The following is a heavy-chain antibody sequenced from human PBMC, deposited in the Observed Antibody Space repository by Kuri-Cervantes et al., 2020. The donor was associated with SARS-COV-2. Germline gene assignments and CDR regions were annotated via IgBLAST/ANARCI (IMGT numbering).Heavy chain of an antibody. V-gene: IGHV3-21*01. CDR3: ASPSLVVGANQWAAFDI. J-gene: IGHJ3*02. D-gene: IGHD1-26*01. Sequence: GESLKISCAASGFTFSSYSMNWVCQAPGKGLEWVSSISSSSSYIYYADSVKGRFTISRDNAKNSLYLQMNSLRAEDTAVYYCASPSLVVGANQWAAFDIWGQGTMVTVSS. CDR1: GFTFSSYS. CDR2: ISSSSSYI.